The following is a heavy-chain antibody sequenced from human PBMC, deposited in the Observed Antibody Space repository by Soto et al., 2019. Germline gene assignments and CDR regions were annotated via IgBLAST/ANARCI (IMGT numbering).Heavy chain of an antibody. Sequence: GGSLRLSCAASGFTVSSNYMSWVRQAPGKGLEWVSVIYSGGSTYYADSVKGRFTISRHNSKNTLYLQMNSLRAEDTAVYYCARVPISDYGDYDEVGWYFDLWGRGTLVTVSS. CDR3: ARVPISDYGDYDEVGWYFDL. CDR1: GFTVSSNY. CDR2: IYSGGST. J-gene: IGHJ2*01. V-gene: IGHV3-53*04. D-gene: IGHD4-17*01.